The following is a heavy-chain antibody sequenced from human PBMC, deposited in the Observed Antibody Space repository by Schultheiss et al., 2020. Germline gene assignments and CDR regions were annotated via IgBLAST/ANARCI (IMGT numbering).Heavy chain of an antibody. Sequence: ASVKVSCKASGYTFTGYYMHWVRQAPGQGLEWMGWINPNSGGTNYAQKFQGRVTITADKSTSTAYMELSSLRSEDTAVYYCARVAMDYDYFDYWGKGTLVTVSS. D-gene: IGHD4-17*01. CDR2: INPNSGGT. CDR3: ARVAMDYDYFDY. CDR1: GYTFTGYY. J-gene: IGHJ4*02. V-gene: IGHV1-2*02.